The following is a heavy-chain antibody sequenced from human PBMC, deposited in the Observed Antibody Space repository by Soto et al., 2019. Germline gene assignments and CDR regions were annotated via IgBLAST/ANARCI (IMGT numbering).Heavy chain of an antibody. CDR3: ARNGWYSLDL. CDR1: GDSISNDNW. V-gene: IGHV4-4*02. J-gene: IGHJ3*01. Sequence: QVRLQESGPGLVKPSGTLSLTCAVSGDSISNDNWWSWVRQPPGKGLERIVEIYHNGATNYNQSLTSRVSISVDKSTNQFSLGLTSVTAADTAVYFCARNGWYSLDLWGQGAMVTVSS. CDR2: IYHNGAT. D-gene: IGHD6-19*01.